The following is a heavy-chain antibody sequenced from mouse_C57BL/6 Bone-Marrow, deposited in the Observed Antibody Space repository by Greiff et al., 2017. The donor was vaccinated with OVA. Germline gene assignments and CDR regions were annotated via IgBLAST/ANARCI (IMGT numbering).Heavy chain of an antibody. V-gene: IGHV1-39*01. J-gene: IGHJ3*01. CDR3: ARWGYYGNYDPFAY. D-gene: IGHD2-1*01. CDR2: INPNYGTT. Sequence: EVQLQQSGPELVKPGASVKISCKASGYSFTDYNMNWVKQSNGKSLEWIGVINPNYGTTSYNQKFKGKATLTVDQSSSTAYMQLNSLTSEDSAVYYGARWGYYGNYDPFAYWGQGTLVTVSA. CDR1: GYSFTDYN.